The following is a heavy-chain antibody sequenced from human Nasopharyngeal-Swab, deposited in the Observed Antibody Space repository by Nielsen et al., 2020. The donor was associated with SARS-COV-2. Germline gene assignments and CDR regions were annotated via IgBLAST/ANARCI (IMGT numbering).Heavy chain of an antibody. V-gene: IGHV3-9*01. J-gene: IGHJ6*02. Sequence: SLKISCAASGFTFDDSAMHWVRQAPGKGPEWVSGISWDSGTMGYANSLKGRFTISRDNAKNSLYLQMSSLRAEDTALYYCAKDKEVLGYYGMDVWGQGTTVTVSS. D-gene: IGHD3-10*01. CDR2: ISWDSGTM. CDR3: AKDKEVLGYYGMDV. CDR1: GFTFDDSA.